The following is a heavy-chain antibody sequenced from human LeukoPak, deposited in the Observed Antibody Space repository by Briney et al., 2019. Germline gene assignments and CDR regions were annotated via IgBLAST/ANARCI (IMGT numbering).Heavy chain of an antibody. J-gene: IGHJ3*02. Sequence: GGSLRLSCVASGFTFSRYATNWVRQVPGKGLEWVSAISGSGGSTFYVDSVKGRFTISRDNSKNTLYLQMNSLRAEDTAVYYCAMSYSSSSVVAFDIWGQGTMVTVSS. CDR1: GFTFSRYA. CDR2: ISGSGGST. V-gene: IGHV3-23*01. D-gene: IGHD6-6*01. CDR3: AMSYSSSSVVAFDI.